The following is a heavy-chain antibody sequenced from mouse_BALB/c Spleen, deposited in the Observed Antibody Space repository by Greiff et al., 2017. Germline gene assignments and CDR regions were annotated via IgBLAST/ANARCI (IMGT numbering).Heavy chain of an antibody. CDR3: ARPYYYGSSYLDY. V-gene: IGHV5-12-1*01. D-gene: IGHD1-1*01. J-gene: IGHJ2*01. CDR2: ISSGGGST. Sequence: DVMLVESGGGLVKPGGSLKLSCAASGFAFSSYDMSWVRQTPEKRLEWVAYISSGGGSTYYPDTVKGRFTISRDNAKNTLYLQMSSLKSEDTAMYYCARPYYYGSSYLDYWGQGTTLTVSS. CDR1: GFAFSSYD.